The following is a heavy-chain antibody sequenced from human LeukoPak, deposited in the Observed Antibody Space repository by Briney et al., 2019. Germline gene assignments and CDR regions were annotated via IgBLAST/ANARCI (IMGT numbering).Heavy chain of an antibody. CDR1: GFTFSSYA. CDR2: ISYDGSKK. V-gene: IGHV3-30*04. J-gene: IGHJ4*02. D-gene: IGHD5-24*01. CDR3: ARDRLEMSRRGNFYY. Sequence: PGGSLRLSCAASGFTFSSYAMHWVRQAPGKGLEWVAAISYDGSKKYYADSVRGRFTISRDNSKNTLYLQMNSLRAEDTTVYYCARDRLEMSRRGNFYYWGQGTLVIVSS.